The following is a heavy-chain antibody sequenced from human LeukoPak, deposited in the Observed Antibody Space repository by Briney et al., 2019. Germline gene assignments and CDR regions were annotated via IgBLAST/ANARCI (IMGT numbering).Heavy chain of an antibody. J-gene: IGHJ4*02. Sequence: LAGGSLRLSCAASGFTFSSYSMNWVRQAPGKGLEWVGRIRYKSKSYSTDYAGSVRGRFTISRDDSKNSLYLQMNSLKTDDTAVYYCTRARDEGSYFDYWGLGTLVTVSS. CDR3: TRARDEGSYFDY. V-gene: IGHV3-72*01. D-gene: IGHD3-10*01. CDR2: IRYKSKSYST. CDR1: GFTFSSYS.